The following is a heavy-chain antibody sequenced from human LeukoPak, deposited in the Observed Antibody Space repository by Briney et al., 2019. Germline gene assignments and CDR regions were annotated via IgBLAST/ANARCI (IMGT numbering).Heavy chain of an antibody. J-gene: IGHJ4*02. CDR2: IYYSGNT. D-gene: IGHD2-2*03. V-gene: IGHV4-30-2*03. Sequence: PSQTLSLTCTVSGGSISSGGYYWSWLRQAPGRGLQWIASIYYSGNTYYNPSLKSRVTISEDTSKNQFSLNVISVTAADTAVYYCARQGNGYCTSTNCLFSFDNWGQGTLVTVSS. CDR3: ARQGNGYCTSTNCLFSFDN. CDR1: GGSISSGGYY.